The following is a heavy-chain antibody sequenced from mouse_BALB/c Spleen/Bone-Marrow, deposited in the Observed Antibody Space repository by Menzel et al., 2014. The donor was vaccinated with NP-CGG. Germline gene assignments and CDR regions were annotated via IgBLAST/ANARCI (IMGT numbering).Heavy chain of an antibody. CDR3: ARWLLPYYAMDY. D-gene: IGHD2-3*01. CDR2: IYPVNVHA. CDR1: GYTFTNYY. J-gene: IGHJ4*01. Sequence: QVQLQQSGPELVKPGASVRISCKASGYTFTNYYIHWVKQRPGQGLEWIGWIYPVNVHANFNEKFRGKATLTADKSSSTAYMQLSSLTSKDSAVYFCARWLLPYYAMDYWGQGTSVTVSS. V-gene: IGHV1S56*01.